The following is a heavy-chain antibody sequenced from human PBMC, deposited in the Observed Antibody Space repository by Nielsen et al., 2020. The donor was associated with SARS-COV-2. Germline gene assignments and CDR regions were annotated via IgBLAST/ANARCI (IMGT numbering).Heavy chain of an antibody. Sequence: GGSVRLSCAASGFTYSSYGMHWVRQAPGKGLEWVAVISYDGSNKYYADSVKGRFTISRDNSKNTLYLQMNSLRAEDTAVYYCAKGMAAVTAAIYYYYGMDVWGQGTTVTVSS. D-gene: IGHD2-2*01. V-gene: IGHV3-30*18. CDR2: ISYDGSNK. J-gene: IGHJ6*02. CDR1: GFTYSSYG. CDR3: AKGMAAVTAAIYYYYGMDV.